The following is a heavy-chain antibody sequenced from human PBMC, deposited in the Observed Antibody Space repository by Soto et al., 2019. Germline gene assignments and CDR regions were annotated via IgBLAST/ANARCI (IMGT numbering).Heavy chain of an antibody. J-gene: IGHJ6*03. Sequence: QVQLVQSGDEVRKPGSSVKVSCKASGYIFVNYGIAWVRQAPGQGLEWMGWISPYSGNTHYASKVQGRLTMATDTYTSTAHMDMGSLTSDDPVVYLCALVDIFVTSTHQDVWGKGTTV. V-gene: IGHV1-18*01. CDR2: ISPYSGNT. CDR3: ALVDIFVTSTHQDV. D-gene: IGHD2-2*03. CDR1: GYIFVNYG.